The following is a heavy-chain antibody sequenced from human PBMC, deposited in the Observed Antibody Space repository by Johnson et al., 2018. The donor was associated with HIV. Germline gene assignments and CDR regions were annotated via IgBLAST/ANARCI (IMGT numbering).Heavy chain of an antibody. CDR1: GFIIDDYG. D-gene: IGHD6-13*01. CDR3: AREQELIGERAFDI. V-gene: IGHV3-20*04. Sequence: VQLVESGGGVVRPGGSLRLSCAASGFIIDDYGMSWVRQAPGKGLEWVSGINWNGGSIGYADSVKDRFSISRDDSKNILYLQMNSLRAEDTAVYYCAREQELIGERAFDIWGQGTMVTVSS. J-gene: IGHJ3*02. CDR2: INWNGGSI.